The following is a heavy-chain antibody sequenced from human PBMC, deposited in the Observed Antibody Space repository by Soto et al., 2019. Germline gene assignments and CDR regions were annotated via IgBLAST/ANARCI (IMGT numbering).Heavy chain of an antibody. D-gene: IGHD3-3*01. J-gene: IGHJ5*02. Sequence: SETLSLTCAVYGGSFSGYYWSWIRQPPGKGLEWIGEINHSGSTNYNPSLKSRVTISVDTSKNQFSLKLSSVTAADTAVYYCARRILEWLLYPLNWFDPWGQGTLVTVSS. V-gene: IGHV4-34*01. CDR3: ARRILEWLLYPLNWFDP. CDR1: GGSFSGYY. CDR2: INHSGST.